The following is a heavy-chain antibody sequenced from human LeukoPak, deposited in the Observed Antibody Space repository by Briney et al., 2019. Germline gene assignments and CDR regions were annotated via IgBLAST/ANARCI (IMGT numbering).Heavy chain of an antibody. CDR3: ARGGGLDV. V-gene: IGHV3-7*03. D-gene: IGHD3-16*01. CDR1: GFIFGSYW. Sequence: GGSLRLSCAASGFIFGSYWMNWARQAPGKGLEWVASINHNGNVNYYVDSVKGRFTISRDNAKNSLYLQMSNLRAEDTAVYFCARGGGLDVWGQGATVTVSS. J-gene: IGHJ6*02. CDR2: INHNGNVN.